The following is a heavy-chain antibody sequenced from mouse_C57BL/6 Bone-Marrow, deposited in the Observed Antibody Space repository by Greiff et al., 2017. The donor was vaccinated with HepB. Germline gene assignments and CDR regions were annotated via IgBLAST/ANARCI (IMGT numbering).Heavy chain of an antibody. Sequence: EVQRVESGGGLVKPGGSLKLSCAASGFTFRDYGMHGVSQAPEKGLEWVAYISIGRSTIYYADTVKGRFTISRDNANNTLFLQMTSLRSEDTAMYYCARRGNYPAWFAYWGQGTSVTVSS. CDR3: ARRGNYPAWFAY. CDR1: GFTFRDYG. V-gene: IGHV5-17*01. J-gene: IGHJ4*01. CDR2: ISIGRSTI. D-gene: IGHD2-1*01.